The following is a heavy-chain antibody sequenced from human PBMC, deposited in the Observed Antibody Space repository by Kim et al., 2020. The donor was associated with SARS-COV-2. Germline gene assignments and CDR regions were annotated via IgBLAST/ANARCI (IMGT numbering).Heavy chain of an antibody. CDR1: GVSVDSTSHY. CDR3: VRIQGVARSSIYYFDY. CDR2: IYYSGGGT. Sequence: SQTLSLTCSVSGVSVDSTSHYWGWIRQPPGKGLEWIGSIYYSGGGTYYNPSLKSRASISIDTAWNQFSLRLTSMTAADTAIYYCVRIQGVARSSIYYFDYWGRGARVAVS. D-gene: IGHD3-10*01. J-gene: IGHJ4*02. V-gene: IGHV4-39*07.